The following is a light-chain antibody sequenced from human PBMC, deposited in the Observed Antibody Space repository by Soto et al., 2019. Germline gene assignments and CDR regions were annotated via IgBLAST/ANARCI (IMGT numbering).Light chain of an antibody. CDR2: GAS. V-gene: IGKV3-20*01. Sequence: EIALTQSPGTLSSSPGERATLSCRASQSVSSSYLAWYQQKPGQAPRLLIYGASSMATGIPDRFSGSGSGTDFTLSISRLEPEDWAVYDCQQDGSSPLTLGGGTKVEIK. CDR3: QQDGSSPLT. CDR1: QSVSSSY. J-gene: IGKJ4*01.